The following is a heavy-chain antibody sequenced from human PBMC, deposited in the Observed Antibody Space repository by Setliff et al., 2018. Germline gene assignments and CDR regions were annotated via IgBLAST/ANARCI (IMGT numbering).Heavy chain of an antibody. J-gene: IGHJ6*03. CDR1: GYTLTELS. CDR3: ARVKAPALYYYMDV. CDR2: FDPEDGET. V-gene: IGHV1-24*01. Sequence: ASVKVSCKVSGYTLTELSMHWVRQAPGKGLEWMGGFDPEDGETIYAQKFQGRVTMTGDTSISTAYMELGRLRSDDTAVYYCARVKAPALYYYMDVWGKGTTVTVSS. D-gene: IGHD3-16*02.